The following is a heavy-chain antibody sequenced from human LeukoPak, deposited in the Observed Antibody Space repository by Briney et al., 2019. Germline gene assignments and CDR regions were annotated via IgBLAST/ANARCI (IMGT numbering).Heavy chain of an antibody. CDR3: ARLIYDSSGYYYPPYFDY. D-gene: IGHD3-22*01. V-gene: IGHV3-74*01. J-gene: IGHJ4*02. Sequence: GGSLILSCAASGFTFSSYWMHWVRQAPGKGLVWVSRINTDGSSTVYADSVKGRFTISRDNAKNTLYLQVNSLRAEDTAVYYCARLIYDSSGYYYPPYFDYWGQGTLVTVSS. CDR2: INTDGSST. CDR1: GFTFSSYW.